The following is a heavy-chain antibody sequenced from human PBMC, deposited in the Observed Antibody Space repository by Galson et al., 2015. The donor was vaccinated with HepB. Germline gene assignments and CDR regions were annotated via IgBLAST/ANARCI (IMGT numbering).Heavy chain of an antibody. Sequence: SLRLSCAASGFTFSDYYMGWLRQAPGKGLEWVSYISSSSSYTNYADSVKGRFTISRDNAKNSLYLQMNSLRAEDTAVYYCARDPYSSDWFDPWGQGTLVTVSS. CDR1: GFTFSDYY. CDR2: ISSSSSYT. V-gene: IGHV3-11*06. CDR3: ARDPYSSDWFDP. J-gene: IGHJ5*02. D-gene: IGHD6-19*01.